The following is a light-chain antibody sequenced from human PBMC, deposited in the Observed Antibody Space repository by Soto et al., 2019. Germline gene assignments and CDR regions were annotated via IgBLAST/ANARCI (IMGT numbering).Light chain of an antibody. Sequence: QSALTQPASVSGSPGQSITISCTGTSSDVGGYNYVSWYQQHPGKAPKLVIYDVSNRPSGVSNRFSGSKSGNTASLTNSGLQAEDEANYYCSSYTSSSTPVFGGGTKITVL. J-gene: IGLJ2*01. V-gene: IGLV2-14*01. CDR3: SSYTSSSTPV. CDR2: DVS. CDR1: SSDVGGYNY.